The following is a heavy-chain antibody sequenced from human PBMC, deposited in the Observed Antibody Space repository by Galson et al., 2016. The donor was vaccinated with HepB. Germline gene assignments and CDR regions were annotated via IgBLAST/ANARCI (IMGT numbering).Heavy chain of an antibody. D-gene: IGHD3-10*01. CDR1: GDSVSSGSDY. V-gene: IGHV4-61*01. Sequence: ETLSLTCTVSGDSVSSGSDYWSWIRQPPGRGLEWIGYIHYSEPTNYNPSLKSRVTISVDTSKNEFSLKLSSVTAADTAVYYCARWRLWFEELFYAFDQWGPGTMVTVSS. CDR3: ARWRLWFEELFYAFDQ. CDR2: IHYSEPT. J-gene: IGHJ3*01.